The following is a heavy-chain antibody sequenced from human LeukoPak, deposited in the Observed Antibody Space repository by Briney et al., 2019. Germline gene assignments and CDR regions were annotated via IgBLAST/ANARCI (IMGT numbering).Heavy chain of an antibody. Sequence: PGGSLRLSCAASGFTFSSHAMSWVRQAPEKGLEWVSGIYESGQTTHYADSVKGRFSISRDNSKNTLYLQMDSLRGEDTAIYYCAKDYRIGYSDHFDYWGQGALVTVSS. D-gene: IGHD2-21*01. CDR1: GFTFSSHA. CDR3: AKDYRIGYSDHFDY. J-gene: IGHJ4*02. V-gene: IGHV3-23*01. CDR2: IYESGQTT.